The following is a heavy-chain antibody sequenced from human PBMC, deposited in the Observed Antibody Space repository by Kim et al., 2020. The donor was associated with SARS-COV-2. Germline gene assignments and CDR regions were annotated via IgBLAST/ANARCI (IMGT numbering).Heavy chain of an antibody. J-gene: IGHJ5*02. D-gene: IGHD3-16*01. CDR1: GFNFNSYS. CDR3: ARVWPPMITFGEFQGFDP. Sequence: GGSLRLSCAASGFNFNSYSMIWVRQAPGKGLEWVAFISHDGNSKYFAHSVRGRFTISRDNSLDTLYLQMNSLRAEDTGLYHCARVWPPMITFGEFQGFDPWGQGTLVTVSS. CDR2: ISHDGNSK. V-gene: IGHV3-30*04.